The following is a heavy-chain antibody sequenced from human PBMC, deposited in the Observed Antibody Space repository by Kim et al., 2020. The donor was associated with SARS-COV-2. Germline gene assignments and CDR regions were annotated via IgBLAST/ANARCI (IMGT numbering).Heavy chain of an antibody. V-gene: IGHV3-74*01. CDR2: INSDGSST. Sequence: GGSLRLSCAASGFTFSSYWMHWVRQAPGKGLVWVSRINSDGSSTSYADSVMGRFTISRDNAKNTLYLQMNSLRAEDTAVYYCARGWAPDSSGYYYFYYYYYYGMDVWGQGTTVTVSS. CDR3: ARGWAPDSSGYYYFYYYYYYGMDV. D-gene: IGHD3-22*01. J-gene: IGHJ6*02. CDR1: GFTFSSYW.